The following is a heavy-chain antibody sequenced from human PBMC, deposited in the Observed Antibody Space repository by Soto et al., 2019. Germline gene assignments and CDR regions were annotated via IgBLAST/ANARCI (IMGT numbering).Heavy chain of an antibody. D-gene: IGHD1-20*01. J-gene: IGHJ4*02. V-gene: IGHV3-33*01. Sequence: QGQLVESGGGVVQPGRSLRLSCVASGFDFKTYGMHWVRQAPGKGLEWVAVIGFDGTNIHYSDSVRGRFSISRDNSENTLSLQMKSLRVEDTALYYCVRTACVINNCSYRGVRWGQGTLVTV. CDR1: GFDFKTYG. CDR2: IGFDGTNI. CDR3: VRTACVINNCSYRGVR.